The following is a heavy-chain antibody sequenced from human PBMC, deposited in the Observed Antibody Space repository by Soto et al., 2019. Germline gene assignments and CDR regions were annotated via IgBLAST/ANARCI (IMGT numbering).Heavy chain of an antibody. CDR3: ARGSGSGSFLIDY. Sequence: QVHLVESGGGVVQPGRSLRLSCAASGVTFSNYAMHWVRQAPGKGLEWMAITSDDESRRYYADSVRGRFTISRDNSKNTLYLEMNSMRDEHTALFYCARGSGSGSFLIDYRGQGILVTVSS. J-gene: IGHJ4*02. CDR2: TSDDESRR. D-gene: IGHD3-10*01. CDR1: GVTFSNYA. V-gene: IGHV3-30*04.